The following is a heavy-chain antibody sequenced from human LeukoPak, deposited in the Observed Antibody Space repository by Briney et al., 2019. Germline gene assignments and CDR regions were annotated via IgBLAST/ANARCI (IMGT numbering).Heavy chain of an antibody. D-gene: IGHD2-15*01. CDR1: GYTFTSYG. J-gene: IGHJ4*02. CDR3: ARDQCSGGSCYFDY. V-gene: IGHV1-18*01. Sequence: ASVKVSCKASGYTFTSYGISWVRQAPGQGLEWMGWISAYNGNTNYSQKFQGRVTITRDTSASTAYMELSRLRSEDTAVYYCARDQCSGGSCYFDYWGQGTLVTVSS. CDR2: ISAYNGNT.